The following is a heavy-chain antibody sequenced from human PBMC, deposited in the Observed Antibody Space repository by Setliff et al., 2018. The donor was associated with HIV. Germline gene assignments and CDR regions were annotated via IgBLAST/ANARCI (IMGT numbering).Heavy chain of an antibody. CDR3: AKAVRGYGSTYYNYYYMDV. CDR1: RRTFSEDA. CDR2: TIHILGTA. J-gene: IGHJ6*03. V-gene: IGHV1-69*13. D-gene: IGHD3-10*01. Sequence: SVKVSCKTSRRTFSEDAINWVRQAPGEGLEWVGGTIHILGTADYAEKFQGRVTITADEPRSTVYLEVSNPRSEDTAVYYCAKAVRGYGSTYYNYYYMDVWGKGTTVTVSS.